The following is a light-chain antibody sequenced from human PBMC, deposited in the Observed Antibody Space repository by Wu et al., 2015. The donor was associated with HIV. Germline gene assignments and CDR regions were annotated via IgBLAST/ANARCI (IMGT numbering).Light chain of an antibody. CDR3: QQYNYWPPLT. V-gene: IGKV3-15*01. CDR2: GAS. J-gene: IGKJ4*01. Sequence: EILMTQSPATLSVSPGGRATLSCRASQSVNSNLAWYQQKPGQAPRLLIYGASNRATGTPARFTGSGSGTEFTLTISSLLPEDSAVYYCQQYNYWPPLTFGGGPRWRSN. CDR1: QSVNSN.